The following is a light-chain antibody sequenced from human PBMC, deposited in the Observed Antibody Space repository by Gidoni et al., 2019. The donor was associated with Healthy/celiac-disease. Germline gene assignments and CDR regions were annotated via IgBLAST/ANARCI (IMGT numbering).Light chain of an antibody. CDR2: KAS. CDR1: QSISSW. V-gene: IGKV1-5*03. Sequence: DIQMTQSPSTLSASVGDRVTITCRASQSISSWLAWYQQKPGKAPKLLIYKASSLESGVPSRFSGSGSGTEFTLTISSLQPDDFATYYCLQYNSYPTFGQXTKLEIK. J-gene: IGKJ2*01. CDR3: LQYNSYPT.